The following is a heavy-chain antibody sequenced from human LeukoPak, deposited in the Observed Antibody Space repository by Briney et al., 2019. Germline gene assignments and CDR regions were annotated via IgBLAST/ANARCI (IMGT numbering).Heavy chain of an antibody. D-gene: IGHD3-10*01. CDR2: INPHSGGT. CDR3: ARVPRPDFASGSYRHYYYVDV. CDR1: GYPFTHYY. Sequence: PSVKVCCQASGYPFTHYYVHWVRQAPGQGLEWMGWINPHSGGTNSAQEFQGRVTMTRDTSISKAFMELSNLRSDDTSVYFCARVPRPDFASGSYRHYYYVDVWGKGTTVTVSS. J-gene: IGHJ6*03. V-gene: IGHV1-2*02.